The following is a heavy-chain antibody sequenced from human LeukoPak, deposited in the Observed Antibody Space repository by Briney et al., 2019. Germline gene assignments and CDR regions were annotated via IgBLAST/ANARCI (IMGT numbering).Heavy chain of an antibody. D-gene: IGHD2-15*01. CDR3: AVRGVVVTATD. Sequence: SETLSLTCTVSGGSISITNHYWGWIRQPPGKGLEWIGSIHYSGSTYYNPSLKSRLTMSVDTSKNQFSLKMSSVTAADTAVYYCAVRGVVVTATDWGQGTLVTVSS. CDR2: IHYSGST. V-gene: IGHV4-39*01. CDR1: GGSISITNHY. J-gene: IGHJ4*02.